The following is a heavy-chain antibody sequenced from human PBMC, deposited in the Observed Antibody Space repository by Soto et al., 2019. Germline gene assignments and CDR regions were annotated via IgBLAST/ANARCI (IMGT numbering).Heavy chain of an antibody. Sequence: GGSLSLSCAASGFTFNNYAMGWVRQAPGKGLEWVAVISDDGSNKYYADSVKGRFTISRDNSKNTLYLQMNSLRAEDTAVYYCAKDTSSSWAPGFDYWGQGTLVTVSS. D-gene: IGHD6-13*01. CDR3: AKDTSSSWAPGFDY. CDR2: ISDDGSNK. J-gene: IGHJ4*02. CDR1: GFTFNNYA. V-gene: IGHV3-30*18.